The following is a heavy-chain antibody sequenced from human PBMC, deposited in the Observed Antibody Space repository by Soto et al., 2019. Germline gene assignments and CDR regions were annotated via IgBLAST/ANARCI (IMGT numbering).Heavy chain of an antibody. V-gene: IGHV1-46*01. CDR3: ARGSGASHDL. CDR1: GYTFTNYY. CDR2: INPSGGTT. J-gene: IGHJ5*02. Sequence: QVQLVQSGAEVKKPGASVQVSCKASGYTFTNYYIHWVRQAPGQGLEYMGIINPSGGTTNYAQKFQGRVTLSMDTATSTVYMEVSSLRSDDTAIYYCARGSGASHDLWGHGTLVTVSS. D-gene: IGHD1-26*01.